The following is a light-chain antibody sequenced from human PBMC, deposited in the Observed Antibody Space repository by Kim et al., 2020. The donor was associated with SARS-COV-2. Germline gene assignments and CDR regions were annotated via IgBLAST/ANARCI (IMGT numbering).Light chain of an antibody. Sequence: LSPGERATISCRASQSDSIFLAWYQQNPCQAPRLLIYDASNRATDIPARFSGSGSGTYFTLTISSLEPEDFAVYYCQQLSNWPLTFGGGTKVDIK. CDR3: QQLSNWPLT. J-gene: IGKJ4*01. CDR2: DAS. V-gene: IGKV3-11*01. CDR1: QSDSIF.